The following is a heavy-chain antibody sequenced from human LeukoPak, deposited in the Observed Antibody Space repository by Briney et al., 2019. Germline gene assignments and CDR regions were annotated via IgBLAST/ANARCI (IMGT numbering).Heavy chain of an antibody. Sequence: PGGSLRLSCTASGFTFNNYDMNWVRQAPGQGLEWVSYISSRGVTTYSADSVKGRFTISRDNAKNSLYLQMNSLRAEDTAVYYCARGRDNWFDPWGQGTLVTVSS. V-gene: IGHV3-48*03. CDR1: GFTFNNYD. J-gene: IGHJ5*02. CDR3: ARGRDNWFDP. CDR2: ISSRGVTT.